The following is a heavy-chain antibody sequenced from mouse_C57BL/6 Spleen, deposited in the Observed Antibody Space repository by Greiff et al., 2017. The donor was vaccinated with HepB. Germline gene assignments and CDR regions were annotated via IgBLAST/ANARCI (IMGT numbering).Heavy chain of an antibody. Sequence: DVKLQESGGGLVKPGGSLKLSCAASGFTFSSYAMSWVRQTPEKRLEWVATISDGGSYTYYPDNVKGRFTISRDNAKNNLYLQMSHLKSEDTAMYYCAREGENYYAMDYWGQGTSVTVSS. CDR2: ISDGGSYT. J-gene: IGHJ4*01. CDR3: AREGENYYAMDY. V-gene: IGHV5-4*01. CDR1: GFTFSSYA.